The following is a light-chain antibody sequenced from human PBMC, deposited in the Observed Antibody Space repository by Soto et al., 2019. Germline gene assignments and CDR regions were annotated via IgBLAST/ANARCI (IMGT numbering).Light chain of an antibody. CDR3: CSYAGSSYV. V-gene: IGLV2-23*02. J-gene: IGLJ1*01. CDR2: EVT. Sequence: QSVLTQPASVYGSPGQSITISCTGSSSDVGTYNLVSWYQQHPGEAPKLMIYEVTKRPSGVSYRFSGSKSGNTASLTISGLQAEDEADYYCCSYAGSSYVFGTGTKVTVL. CDR1: SSDVGTYNL.